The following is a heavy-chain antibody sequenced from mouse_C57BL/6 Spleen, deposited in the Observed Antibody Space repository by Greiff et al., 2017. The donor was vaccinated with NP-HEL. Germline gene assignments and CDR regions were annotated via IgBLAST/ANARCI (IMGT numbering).Heavy chain of an antibody. Sequence: VKLMESGPELVKPGASVKLSCKASGYTFTSYDINWVKQRPGQGLEWIGWIYPRDGSTKYNEKFKGKATLTVDTSSSTAYMELHSLTSEDSAVYFCARWYYGSSYEYFDVWGTGTTVTVSS. J-gene: IGHJ1*03. CDR1: GYTFTSYD. V-gene: IGHV1-85*01. CDR3: ARWYYGSSYEYFDV. D-gene: IGHD1-1*01. CDR2: IYPRDGST.